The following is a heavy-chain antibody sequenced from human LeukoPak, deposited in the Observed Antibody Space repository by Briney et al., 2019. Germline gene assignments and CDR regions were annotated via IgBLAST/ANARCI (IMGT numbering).Heavy chain of an antibody. Sequence: PSETLSLTCTGSGGSISSSSYSWGWIRQPPGKGLEWIGSIYYTGTFYNPSLNSRVTISVDTSKNQFSLKMKSVTAADTAVYYCARRSTEELGDSFGIWGQGTMVTVSS. CDR2: IYYTGT. D-gene: IGHD1-26*01. J-gene: IGHJ3*02. CDR1: GGSISSSSYS. CDR3: ARRSTEELGDSFGI. V-gene: IGHV4-39*01.